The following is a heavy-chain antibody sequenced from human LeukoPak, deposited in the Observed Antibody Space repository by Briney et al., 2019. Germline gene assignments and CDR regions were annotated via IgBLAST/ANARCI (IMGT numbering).Heavy chain of an antibody. V-gene: IGHV3-21*01. D-gene: IGHD1-26*01. CDR2: ISSSSSYI. J-gene: IGHJ4*02. Sequence: GGSLRLSCAAPGFTFSSYSMNWVRQAPGKGLEWVSSISSSSSYIYYADSVKGRFTISRDNAKNSLYLQMNSLRAEDTAVYYCARDNSGSYFDYWGQGTLVTVSS. CDR1: GFTFSSYS. CDR3: ARDNSGSYFDY.